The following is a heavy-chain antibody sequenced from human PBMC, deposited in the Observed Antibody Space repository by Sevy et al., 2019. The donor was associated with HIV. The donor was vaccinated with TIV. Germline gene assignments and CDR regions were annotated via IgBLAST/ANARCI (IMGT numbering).Heavy chain of an antibody. D-gene: IGHD3-10*01. J-gene: IGHJ4*02. Sequence: SETLSLTCTVSGGSINSYYWSWIRQPPGKGLEWIGYIYYSGSTNYNPSLKSRISISVDTSKNQFSLKLSSLTAADTAVYYCARGATLVRGAPRRLPYFDSWGQGTLVTVSS. CDR1: GGSINSYY. CDR2: IYYSGST. V-gene: IGHV4-59*01. CDR3: ARGATLVRGAPRRLPYFDS.